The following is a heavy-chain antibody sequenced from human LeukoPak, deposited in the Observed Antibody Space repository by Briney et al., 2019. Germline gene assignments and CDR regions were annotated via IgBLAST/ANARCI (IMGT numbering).Heavy chain of an antibody. D-gene: IGHD2/OR15-2a*01. J-gene: IGHJ4*02. CDR1: GFTFSSYA. V-gene: IGHV3-23*01. CDR2: ISESGGDT. CDR3: ARKVLVGSKYFDY. Sequence: PGGSLRLSCAASGFTFSSYAMSWVRQAPGKGLEWVSTISESGGDTYDADSVKGRFTISRDNSKNTLYLHMNSLRAEDTAVYYCARKVLVGSKYFDYWGQGALVTVSS.